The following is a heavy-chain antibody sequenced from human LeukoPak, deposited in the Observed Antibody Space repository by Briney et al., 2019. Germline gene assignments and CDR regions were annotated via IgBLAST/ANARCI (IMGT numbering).Heavy chain of an antibody. J-gene: IGHJ5*02. D-gene: IGHD2-2*01. CDR3: ARARSYQLLPHPFDP. V-gene: IGHV4-59*08. CDR2: IYYSGST. Sequence: SETLSLTCTVSGGSISSYYWSWIRQPPGKGLEWIGYIYYSGSTNYNPSLKSRVTISVDTSKNQFSLKLSSVTAADTAVYYCARARSYQLLPHPFDPWGQGTLVTVSS. CDR1: GGSISSYY.